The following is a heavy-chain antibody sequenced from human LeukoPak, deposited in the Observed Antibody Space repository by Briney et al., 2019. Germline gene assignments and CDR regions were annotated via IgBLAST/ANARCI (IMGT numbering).Heavy chain of an antibody. V-gene: IGHV4-34*01. CDR2: INHSGST. D-gene: IGHD6-19*01. Sequence: SETLSLTCAVYGGSFSGYYWGWIRQPPGKGLEWIGEINHSGSTNYNPSLKSRVTISVDTSKNQFSLKLSSVTAADTAVYYCARGVAEQWLALFDYWGQGTLVTVSS. J-gene: IGHJ4*02. CDR1: GGSFSGYY. CDR3: ARGVAEQWLALFDY.